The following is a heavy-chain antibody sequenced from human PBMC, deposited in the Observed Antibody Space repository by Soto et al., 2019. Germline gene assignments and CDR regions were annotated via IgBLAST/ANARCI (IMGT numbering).Heavy chain of an antibody. Sequence: GASGKVSWQAFGYTFSSHGISWGRQAPGQGLEWVGWISAYNGNTNYAQKLQGRVTMTTDTSTSTAYMELRSLRSDDTAAYYCARWDAATLSYYFDFWGQGTLVTVSS. V-gene: IGHV1-18*01. CDR3: ARWDAATLSYYFDF. CDR1: GYTFSSHG. D-gene: IGHD6-13*01. J-gene: IGHJ4*02. CDR2: ISAYNGNT.